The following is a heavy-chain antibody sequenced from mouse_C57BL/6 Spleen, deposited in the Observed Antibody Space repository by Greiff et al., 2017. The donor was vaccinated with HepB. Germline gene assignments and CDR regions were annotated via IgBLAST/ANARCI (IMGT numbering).Heavy chain of an antibody. Sequence: EVQRVESGGGLVQPGESLKLSCESNEYEFPSHDMSWVRKTPEKRLELVAAINSDGGSTYYPDTMERRFIISRDNTKKTLDLQMSSLRSEDTALYYCARRGYGSRGDWYFDVWGTGTTVTVSS. CDR3: ARRGYGSRGDWYFDV. J-gene: IGHJ1*03. CDR1: EYEFPSHD. CDR2: INSDGGST. V-gene: IGHV5-2*01. D-gene: IGHD1-1*01.